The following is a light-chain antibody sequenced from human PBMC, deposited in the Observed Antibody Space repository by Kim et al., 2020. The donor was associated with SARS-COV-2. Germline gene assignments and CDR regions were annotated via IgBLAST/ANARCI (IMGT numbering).Light chain of an antibody. J-gene: IGKJ4*01. Sequence: PGERATLSCRASQSVSSSSIAWYQQKPGQAPRLLIYGASSRDTGIPLRFSGSGSGTDFTLTISRLEAEDFAVYYCQQYGDDSLTFGGGTRVDIK. CDR2: GAS. V-gene: IGKV3-20*01. CDR1: QSVSSSS. CDR3: QQYGDDSLT.